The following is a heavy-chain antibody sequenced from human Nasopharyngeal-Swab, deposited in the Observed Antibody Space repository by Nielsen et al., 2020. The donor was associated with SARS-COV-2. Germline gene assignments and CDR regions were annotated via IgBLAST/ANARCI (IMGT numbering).Heavy chain of an antibody. CDR3: ARNPDCTSTICYNYWYFDL. D-gene: IGHD2-2*01. CDR2: INPKSGGT. V-gene: IGHV1-2*02. CDR1: ADTFSGYY. Sequence: ASVKVSCKASADTFSGYYIHWVQQAPGQGLEWMGWINPKSGGTNFAQKFRGRVSMTRDTSMTTAYMELSRLTSDDTAVYYCARNPDCTSTICYNYWYFDLWGRGTLVTVSS. J-gene: IGHJ2*01.